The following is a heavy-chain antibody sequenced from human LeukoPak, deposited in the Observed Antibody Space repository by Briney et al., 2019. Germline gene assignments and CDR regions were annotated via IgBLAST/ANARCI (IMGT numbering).Heavy chain of an antibody. J-gene: IGHJ4*02. V-gene: IGHV4-59*08. CDR3: ARRKGCSGGSCYGHTFDY. CDR1: GDSIDTYY. D-gene: IGHD2-15*01. CDR2: ISYSGSP. Sequence: SETLSLTCSVSGDSIDTYYWSWIRQPPGKGLEWIGYISYSGSPYYNPSLKSRVTMSVDTSKNQFSLKLSSVTAADTAVYYCARRKGCSGGSCYGHTFDYWGQGTLVTVSS.